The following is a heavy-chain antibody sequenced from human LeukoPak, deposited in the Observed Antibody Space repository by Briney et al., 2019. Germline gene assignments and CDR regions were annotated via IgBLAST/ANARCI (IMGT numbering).Heavy chain of an antibody. CDR3: APALDSSGWYFSYYYGMDV. CDR1: GFTFSSYA. D-gene: IGHD6-19*01. V-gene: IGHV3-23*01. Sequence: GGSLRLSCAASGFTFSSYAMSWVRQAPGEGLEWVSAISGSGGSTYYADSVKGRFTISRDNSKNTLYLQMNSLRAEDTAVYYCAPALDSSGWYFSYYYGMDVWGQGTTVTVSS. CDR2: ISGSGGST. J-gene: IGHJ6*02.